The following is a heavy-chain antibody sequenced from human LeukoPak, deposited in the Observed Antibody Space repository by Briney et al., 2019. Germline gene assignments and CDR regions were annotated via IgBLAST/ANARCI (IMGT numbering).Heavy chain of an antibody. V-gene: IGHV1-18*01. J-gene: IGHJ4*02. D-gene: IGHD3-3*01. CDR2: ISANNGNT. Sequence: GASVKASYTPSGYSFIKFGISWVRQAPGQGLEWVGWISANNGNTNYAQKLQTRLTLTTDASTSTAFMELRSLRSDDTAVYYCARGLPNYSTFWSAEFVFWGQGTLVTVSS. CDR1: GYSFIKFG. CDR3: ARGLPNYSTFWSAEFVF.